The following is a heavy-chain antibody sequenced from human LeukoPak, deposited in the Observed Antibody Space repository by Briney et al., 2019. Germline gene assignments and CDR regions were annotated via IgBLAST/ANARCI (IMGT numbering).Heavy chain of an antibody. J-gene: IGHJ4*02. CDR3: AREDLRYFDLL. CDR2: INAGNGNT. CDR1: GYTFTSYA. Sequence: ASVTVSCTSSGYTFTSYAMHWVRQAPGQRLKWMGWINAGNGNTKYSQKFQGRVTITRNTSASTAYMELSSLRSEDTAVYYCAREDLRYFDLLWGQGTLVTVSS. V-gene: IGHV1-3*01. D-gene: IGHD3-9*01.